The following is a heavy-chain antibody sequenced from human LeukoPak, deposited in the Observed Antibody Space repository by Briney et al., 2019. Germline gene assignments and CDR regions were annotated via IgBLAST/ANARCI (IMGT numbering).Heavy chain of an antibody. J-gene: IGHJ4*02. CDR3: AREGASFGGIDY. CDR2: ISYDGNKK. V-gene: IGHV3-30-3*01. Sequence: GGSLRLSCAASGVIFTNYAMHWVRQAPGKGLEWVAIISYDGNKKYHADSVKGRFSISRDNSRNTLNLQMNSLRPNDTGVYWCAREGASFGGIDYWGQGTLVTVSS. D-gene: IGHD3-16*01. CDR1: GVIFTNYA.